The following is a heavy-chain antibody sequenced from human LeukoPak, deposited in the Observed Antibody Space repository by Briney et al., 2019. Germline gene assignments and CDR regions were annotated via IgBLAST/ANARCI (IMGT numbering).Heavy chain of an antibody. Sequence: GGSLILSCAASGFTFSSYAMHWVRQAPGKGLEWVAVISYDGSNKYYADSVKGRFTISRDNSKNTLYLQMNSLRAEDTAVYYCARAQTVNTYGFHYWGQGTLVTVSS. J-gene: IGHJ4*02. CDR2: ISYDGSNK. D-gene: IGHD5-18*01. V-gene: IGHV3-30-3*01. CDR1: GFTFSSYA. CDR3: ARAQTVNTYGFHY.